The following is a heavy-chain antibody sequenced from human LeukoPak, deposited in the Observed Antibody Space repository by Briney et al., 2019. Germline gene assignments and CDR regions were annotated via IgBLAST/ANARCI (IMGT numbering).Heavy chain of an antibody. Sequence: SVKVSCKASGYTFTSYGISWVRQAPGQGLEWMGWISAYNGNTNYAQTLQGRVTMTTDTSTSTAYMELRSLRSDDTAVYYCARDDILTGPKSYYYYGMDVWGQGTTVTVSS. V-gene: IGHV1-18*01. CDR2: ISAYNGNT. CDR1: GYTFTSYG. J-gene: IGHJ6*02. D-gene: IGHD3-9*01. CDR3: ARDDILTGPKSYYYYGMDV.